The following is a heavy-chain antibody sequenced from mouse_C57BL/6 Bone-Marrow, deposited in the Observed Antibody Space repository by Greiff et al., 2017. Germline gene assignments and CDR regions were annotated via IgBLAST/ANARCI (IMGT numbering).Heavy chain of an antibody. J-gene: IGHJ2*01. CDR3: TSDGVLFFAY. CDR2: ISSGGDYI. V-gene: IGHV5-9-1*02. D-gene: IGHD1-1*02. Sequence: EVKLMESGEGLVKPGGSLKFSCAASGFTFSSYAMSWVRQTPEKRLEWVAYISSGGDYIYYADTVKGRFTISRDNARNSLYLQIISLESEDTDMYYCTSDGVLFFAYWGQGTTLTVSS. CDR1: GFTFSSYA.